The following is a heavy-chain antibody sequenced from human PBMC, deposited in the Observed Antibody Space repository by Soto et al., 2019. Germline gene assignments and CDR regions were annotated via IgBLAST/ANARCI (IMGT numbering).Heavy chain of an antibody. J-gene: IGHJ4*02. CDR2: IIPIFGTA. D-gene: IGHD4-17*01. CDR1: GGTFSSYA. Sequence: QVQLVQSGAEVKKPGSSVKVSCKASGGTFSSYAISWVRQAPGQGLEWMGGIIPIFGTANYAQKFQGRVTITADESTSTAYMELSSLRSEDTAVYYSARAREDDGDSSLRYWGQGTLVTVSS. CDR3: ARAREDDGDSSLRY. V-gene: IGHV1-69*01.